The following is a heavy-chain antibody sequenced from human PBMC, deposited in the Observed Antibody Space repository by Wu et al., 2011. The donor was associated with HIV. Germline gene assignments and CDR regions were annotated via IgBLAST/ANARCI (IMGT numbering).Heavy chain of an antibody. CDR2: ISAHNGNT. CDR3: ARDPDGAGMDV. CDR1: GGTFSSYA. D-gene: IGHD1-14*01. Sequence: SGGTFSSYAISWVRQAPGQGLEWMGWISAHNGNTNYAXKVQGRVAMTRDTSTSTAYMELYSLRSEDTAIYYCARDPDGAGMDVWGQGTTVTVSS. V-gene: IGHV1-18*01. J-gene: IGHJ6*02.